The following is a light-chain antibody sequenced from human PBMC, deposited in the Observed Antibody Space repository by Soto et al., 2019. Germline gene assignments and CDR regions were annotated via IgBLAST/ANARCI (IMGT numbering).Light chain of an antibody. Sequence: EIVLTQSPGTLSLSPGERATLSCRASQSVSNSLAWYQQKTGQAPSLLSSGASSRATGIPDRFSGSGSETDFTLTISRLEPEDFALYYCQQYGSSPITFGQGTRLEIK. J-gene: IGKJ5*01. CDR2: GAS. CDR1: QSVSNS. CDR3: QQYGSSPIT. V-gene: IGKV3-20*01.